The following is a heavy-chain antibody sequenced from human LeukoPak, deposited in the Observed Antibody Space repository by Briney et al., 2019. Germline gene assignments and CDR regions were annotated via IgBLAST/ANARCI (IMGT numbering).Heavy chain of an antibody. CDR1: GFIFSSYN. V-gene: IGHV3-23*01. J-gene: IGHJ3*02. CDR3: AKDLKSIDAFDI. CDR2: ISGSGYST. Sequence: GGSLRLSCAASGFIFSSYNMSWVRQAPGKGLEWVSAISGSGYSTYFADSVKGRFTISRDNSKNTLYLQLNSLRAEDTAVYYCAKDLKSIDAFDIWGQGTVVTVSS.